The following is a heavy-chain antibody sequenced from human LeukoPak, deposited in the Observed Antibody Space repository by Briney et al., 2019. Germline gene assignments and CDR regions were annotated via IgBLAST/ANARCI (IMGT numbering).Heavy chain of an antibody. J-gene: IGHJ6*02. D-gene: IGHD2-2*01. Sequence: GGSLRLSCAASGFTFSSYSMNWVRQAPGKGLEWVSSISSSSSYIYYADSVKSRFTISRDNAKNSLYLQMNSLRAEDTAVYYCARDRYCSSTSCYGTWDYYYYYGMDVWGQGTTVTVSS. CDR1: GFTFSSYS. CDR2: ISSSSSYI. CDR3: ARDRYCSSTSCYGTWDYYYYYGMDV. V-gene: IGHV3-21*01.